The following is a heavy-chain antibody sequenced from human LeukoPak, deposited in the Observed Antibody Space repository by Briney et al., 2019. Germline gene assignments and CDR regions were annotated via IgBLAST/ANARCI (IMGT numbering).Heavy chain of an antibody. V-gene: IGHV4-59*01. D-gene: IGHD3-10*01. Sequence: SETLSLTCTVSGGSISSYYWSRIRQPPGKGLEWIGYIYYSGSTNYNPSLKSRVTISVDTSKNQFSLKLSSVTAADTAVYYCARTYGSGSYYFDYWGQGTLVTVSS. CDR2: IYYSGST. J-gene: IGHJ4*02. CDR3: ARTYGSGSYYFDY. CDR1: GGSISSYY.